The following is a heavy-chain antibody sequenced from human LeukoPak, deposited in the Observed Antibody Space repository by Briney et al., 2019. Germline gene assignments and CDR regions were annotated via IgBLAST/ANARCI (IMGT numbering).Heavy chain of an antibody. CDR3: ARGESIVVVPLY. J-gene: IGHJ4*02. CDR1: GFTFSSYA. Sequence: GGSLRLSCAASGFTFSSYAMHWVRQAPGKGLEWVAVISYDGSNKYYADSVKGQFTISRDNSKNTLYLQMNSLRAEDTAVYYCARGESIVVVPLYWGQGTLVTVSS. V-gene: IGHV3-30-3*01. D-gene: IGHD2-2*01. CDR2: ISYDGSNK.